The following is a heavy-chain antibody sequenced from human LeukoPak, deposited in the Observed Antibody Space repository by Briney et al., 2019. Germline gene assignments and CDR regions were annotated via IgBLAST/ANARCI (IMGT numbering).Heavy chain of an antibody. CDR1: EFTFSSYA. J-gene: IGHJ6*02. CDR2: ISASGGST. V-gene: IGHV3-23*01. CDR3: AKYVSAKGPPYGLDV. D-gene: IGHD2/OR15-2a*01. Sequence: GVSLRLSCAASEFTFSSYAMQWVPQAPGKGLEWVSGISASGGSTYYADSVKGRFTISRDNSKNTLYLQMNSLRAEDTAIYYCAKYVSAKGPPYGLDVWGQGTTVTVSS.